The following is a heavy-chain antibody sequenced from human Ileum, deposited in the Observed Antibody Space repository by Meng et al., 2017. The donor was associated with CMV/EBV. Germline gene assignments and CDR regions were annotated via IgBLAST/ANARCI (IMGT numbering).Heavy chain of an antibody. Sequence: GSLRLSCAASGFTFNTYWMHWVRQAPGKGLLWVSRIDSDGGRISYADSVKGRFTISRDNAANTLYLQMNSLSAEDTAVYFCASGIRLTGRWGQGTLVTVSS. CDR3: ASGIRLTGR. V-gene: IGHV3-74*01. J-gene: IGHJ4*02. D-gene: IGHD1-14*01. CDR2: IDSDGGRI. CDR1: GFTFNTYW.